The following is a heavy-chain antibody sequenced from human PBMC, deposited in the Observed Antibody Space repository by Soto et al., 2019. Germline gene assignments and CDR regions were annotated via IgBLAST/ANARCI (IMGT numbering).Heavy chain of an antibody. V-gene: IGHV3-11*01. J-gene: IGHJ4*02. CDR3: AREDLCTTGTCLLLRRKTNYFDY. D-gene: IGHD1-1*01. CDR2: ISHNSDSF. Sequence: QVQLVESGGGLVKPGESLRVSCTASGFSFGDYYMSWIRQAPGKGLEWISYISHNSDSFYYADSVKGRFTVSRDNSKYSLFLQMDNLRAEDTAVYYCAREDLCTTGTCLLLRRKTNYFDYWGPGTQVTVSS. CDR1: GFSFGDYY.